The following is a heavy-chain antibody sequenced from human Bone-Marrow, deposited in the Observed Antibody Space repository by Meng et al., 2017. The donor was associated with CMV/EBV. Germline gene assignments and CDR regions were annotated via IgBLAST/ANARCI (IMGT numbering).Heavy chain of an antibody. J-gene: IGHJ6*02. D-gene: IGHD2-2*02. V-gene: IGHV3-23*01. CDR1: GFTFSSYA. Sequence: GESLKISCAASGFTFSSYAMSWVRQAPGKGLEWVSAISGSGGSTYYADSVKGRFTISRDNAKNSLYLQMNSLRAEDTAVYYCARDGGSSTSCYTLRPYYYYYGMDVWGQGTTVTVSS. CDR3: ARDGGSSTSCYTLRPYYYYYGMDV. CDR2: ISGSGGST.